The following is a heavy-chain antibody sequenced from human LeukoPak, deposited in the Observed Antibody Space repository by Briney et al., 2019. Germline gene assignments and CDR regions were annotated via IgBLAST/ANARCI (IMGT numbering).Heavy chain of an antibody. CDR1: GGSFSGYY. Sequence: PSETLSLTCAVYGGSFSGYYWSWVRQAPGKGLEWVSSISSSGTYIHYAGSVKGRFTVSRDNAKNSLYLQMNSLRAEDTAVYYCARDRQMATFHFDYWGQGTLVTVSS. CDR3: ARDRQMATFHFDY. D-gene: IGHD5-24*01. CDR2: ISSSGTYI. V-gene: IGHV3-21*01. J-gene: IGHJ4*02.